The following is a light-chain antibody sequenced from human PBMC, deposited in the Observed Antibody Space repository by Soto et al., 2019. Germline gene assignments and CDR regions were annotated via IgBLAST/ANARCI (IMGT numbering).Light chain of an antibody. Sequence: EIVLTQSPGTLSLSPGERATLSCRASQTVSSSHLAWYQQKPGQAPNLLIYGASSRATGIPDRFSGSGSGTDFTLNISRLEPEDFAVYYCQHYGSSPRTFGGGTKVEIK. J-gene: IGKJ4*01. CDR3: QHYGSSPRT. CDR1: QTVSSSH. CDR2: GAS. V-gene: IGKV3-20*01.